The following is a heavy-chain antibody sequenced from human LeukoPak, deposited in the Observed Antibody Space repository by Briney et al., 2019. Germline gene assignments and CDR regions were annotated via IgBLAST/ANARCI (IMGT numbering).Heavy chain of an antibody. CDR2: IKGDDSER. CDR3: VRSSFAGYDY. V-gene: IGHV3-7*01. Sequence: GGSLRLSCAASGFILSSYWMTWVRQAPGKGLEWVANIKGDDSERNYLDSVKGRFSIFRDSAKNSLSLQMNSLRVEDTAVYYCVRSSFAGYDYWGQGVLVTVSS. CDR1: GFILSSYW. J-gene: IGHJ4*02. D-gene: IGHD3-10*01.